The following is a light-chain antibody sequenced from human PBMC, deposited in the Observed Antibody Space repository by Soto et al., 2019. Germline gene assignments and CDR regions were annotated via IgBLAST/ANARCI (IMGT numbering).Light chain of an antibody. Sequence: EIVLTQSPGTLSLSPGERATLSCRASQTVSSTYLAWYQQKPGQAPRLLIYDASSRATGIPDRFSGSGSGTDFTLTISRLEPEDFAVYYCHQYGISPPWTFGQGTKVEIK. V-gene: IGKV3-20*01. CDR2: DAS. CDR1: QTVSSTY. CDR3: HQYGISPPWT. J-gene: IGKJ1*01.